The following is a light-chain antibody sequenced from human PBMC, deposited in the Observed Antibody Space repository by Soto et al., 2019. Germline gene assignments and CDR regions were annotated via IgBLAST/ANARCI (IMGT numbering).Light chain of an antibody. J-gene: IGKJ1*01. V-gene: IGKV3-20*01. CDR2: GAS. Sequence: EIVMTQSPAPLSVSPVERATLSCRASQSVSSNLAWYQQKPGPAPRLLIYGASSRATGIPDRFSGSGSGTDFTLTISRLEPEDVAVYYCQQYGSSPRTLGQGTKVDIK. CDR1: QSVSSN. CDR3: QQYGSSPRT.